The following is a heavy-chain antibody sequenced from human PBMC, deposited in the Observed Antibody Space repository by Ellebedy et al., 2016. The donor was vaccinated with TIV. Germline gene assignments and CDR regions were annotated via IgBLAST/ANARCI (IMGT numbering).Heavy chain of an antibody. J-gene: IGHJ6*02. V-gene: IGHV4-38-2*02. CDR3: AREEYYDSSGYFYYYYGMDV. CDR1: GYSISSGYY. CDR2: IYHSGST. D-gene: IGHD3-22*01. Sequence: SETLSLXCTVSGYSISSGYYWGWIRQPPGKGLEWIGSIYHSGSTYYNPSLKSRVTISVDTSKNQFSLKLSSVTAADTAVYYCAREEYYDSSGYFYYYYGMDVWGQGTTVTVSS.